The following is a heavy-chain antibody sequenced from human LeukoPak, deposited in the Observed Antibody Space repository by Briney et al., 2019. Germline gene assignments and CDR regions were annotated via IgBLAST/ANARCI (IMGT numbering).Heavy chain of an antibody. J-gene: IGHJ4*02. CDR3: TRQRNKDYSLDY. D-gene: IGHD2-15*01. Sequence: PGGSLRLSCAASGFTFSGSAMHWVRQASGKGLEWVGRIRSKANSYATAYAASVKGRFTISRDDSKNTAYLQMNSLKTEDTAVYYCTRQRNKDYSLDYWGQGTLATVSS. V-gene: IGHV3-73*01. CDR2: IRSKANSYAT. CDR1: GFTFSGSA.